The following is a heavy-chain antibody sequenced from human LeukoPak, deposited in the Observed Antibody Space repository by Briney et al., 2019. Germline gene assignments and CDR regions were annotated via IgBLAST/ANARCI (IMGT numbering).Heavy chain of an antibody. D-gene: IGHD6-13*01. CDR3: AKVKESSWYFDY. J-gene: IGHJ4*02. V-gene: IGHV3-23*01. CDR1: GFTFSSYA. CDR2: ISGSGGST. Sequence: GGSLRLSCAASGFTFSSYAMSWVRQAPGKGLEWVSAISGSGGSTYYADSVKGRFTISRDNSKNTLYLQMNSLRAEDTAVYYWAKVKESSWYFDYWGQGTLVTVSS.